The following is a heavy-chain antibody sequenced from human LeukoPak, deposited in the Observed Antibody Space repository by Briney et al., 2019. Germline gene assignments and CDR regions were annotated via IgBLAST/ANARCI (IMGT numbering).Heavy chain of an antibody. J-gene: IGHJ4*02. CDR3: VKSTMVRGVSVY. D-gene: IGHD3-10*01. CDR2: ISSSSSYI. CDR1: GFTFSSYS. Sequence: PGGSLRLSCAASGFTFSSYSMNWVRQAPGKGLEWVSSISSSSSYIYYADSVKGRFTISRDNAKNSLYLQMNSLRAEDTAVYYCVKSTMVRGVSVYWGQGTLVTVSS. V-gene: IGHV3-21*01.